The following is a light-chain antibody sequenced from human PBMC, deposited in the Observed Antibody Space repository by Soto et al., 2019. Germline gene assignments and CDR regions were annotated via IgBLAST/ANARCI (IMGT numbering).Light chain of an antibody. CDR2: GAS. Sequence: LTQFPGNLSISPKGRATLSCKARQGRSSHYFTWYQQYPGQAPRILILGASSRATGITDRFGGSGSGTDFTHSIVIRGHEDTADDYCGRFFSSSNFCGRGKV. CDR1: QGRSSHY. J-gene: IGKJ4*01. CDR3: GRFFSSSN. V-gene: IGKV3-20*01.